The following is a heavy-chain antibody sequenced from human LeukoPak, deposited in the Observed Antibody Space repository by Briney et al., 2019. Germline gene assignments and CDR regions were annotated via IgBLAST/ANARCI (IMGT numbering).Heavy chain of an antibody. CDR1: GDSISDSDW. V-gene: IGHV4-4*02. CDR3: ARAGIPWNPADC. D-gene: IGHD1-14*01. Sequence: SETLSLTCAVSGDSISDSDWWTWVRQPPGKGLEWIGEIRHSGSTNYSPSLKSRVTISIDKSKNQLSLKLSSVTAADTANYFCARAGIPWNPADCWGQGTLVIVSS. CDR2: IRHSGST. J-gene: IGHJ4*02.